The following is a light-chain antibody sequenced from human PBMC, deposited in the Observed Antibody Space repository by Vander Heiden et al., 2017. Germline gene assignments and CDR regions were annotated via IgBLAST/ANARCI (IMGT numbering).Light chain of an antibody. CDR1: NIRRKS. CDR3: QVWDSSSDHVV. Sequence: SYVLTPPPSVSVAPGQTARITWGGNNIRRKSVDWYQQEPVQAPVLVVDDGGDRPSGIPERFSGSNSENTATLTISRVEAGDEADYYCQVWDSSSDHVVFGGGTKVTVL. CDR2: DGG. V-gene: IGLV3-21*02. J-gene: IGLJ2*01.